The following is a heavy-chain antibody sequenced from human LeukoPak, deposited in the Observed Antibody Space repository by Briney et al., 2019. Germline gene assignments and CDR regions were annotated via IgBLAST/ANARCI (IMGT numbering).Heavy chain of an antibody. D-gene: IGHD6-19*01. Sequence: ASVKVSCKASGYTFTSYGISWVRQAPGQGLEWMGWVSAYNGNTNYAQKLQGRVTMTTDTSTSTAYMELRSLRSDDTAVYYCARDPLVAVAGKDNWFDPWGQGTLVTVSS. CDR3: ARDPLVAVAGKDNWFDP. CDR1: GYTFTSYG. CDR2: VSAYNGNT. J-gene: IGHJ5*02. V-gene: IGHV1-18*01.